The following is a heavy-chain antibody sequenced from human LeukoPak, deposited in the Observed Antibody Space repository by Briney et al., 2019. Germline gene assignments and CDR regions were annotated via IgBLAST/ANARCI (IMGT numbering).Heavy chain of an antibody. CDR1: GFTFSSYS. V-gene: IGHV3-23*01. D-gene: IGHD5-24*01. CDR3: VRRGGSDGWGAFDI. Sequence: GGSLRLSCAASGFTFSSYSMNWVRQAPGKGLEWVSSIRQSGDITYYADSVKGRFTISRDNSKNTLSLQMNSLSREDTAIYYCVRRGGSDGWGAFDIWGQGTVVTVSS. CDR2: IRQSGDIT. J-gene: IGHJ3*02.